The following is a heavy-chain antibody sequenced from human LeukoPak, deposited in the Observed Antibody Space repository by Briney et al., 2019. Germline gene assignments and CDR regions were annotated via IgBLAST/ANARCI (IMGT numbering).Heavy chain of an antibody. V-gene: IGHV4-39*01. J-gene: IGHJ4*02. Sequence: SETLSLTCSVSGGFISSSSYYWDWIRQPPGKGLEWIGSIYYNGNFYYNPSLKSRVTMPADTSKNQFSLRLTSMTAADTAVYYCARHVAVAGRMDFDYWGQGTLVTVSS. CDR1: GGFISSSSYY. CDR2: IYYNGNF. CDR3: ARHVAVAGRMDFDY. D-gene: IGHD6-19*01.